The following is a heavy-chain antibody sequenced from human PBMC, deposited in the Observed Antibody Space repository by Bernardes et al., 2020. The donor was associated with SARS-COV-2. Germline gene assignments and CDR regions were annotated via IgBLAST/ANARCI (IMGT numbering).Heavy chain of an antibody. Sequence: GRPLRFSCSASGFTFSLYAMSWVRRAPGKVLDWFSTIGCIDSNTYHADSVKGRFTISRDNSKNILYLQMNSPRAEDTAVYYCAKDRQTSQWGQGTLVTVSS. V-gene: IGHV3-23*01. CDR3: AKDRQTSQ. J-gene: IGHJ4*02. CDR2: IGCIDSNT. CDR1: GFTFSLYA.